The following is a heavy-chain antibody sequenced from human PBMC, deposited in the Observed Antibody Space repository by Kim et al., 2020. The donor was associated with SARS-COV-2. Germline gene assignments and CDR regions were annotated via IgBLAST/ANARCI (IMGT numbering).Heavy chain of an antibody. J-gene: IGHJ3*02. CDR2: IIPIFGTA. D-gene: IGHD1-26*01. CDR1: GGTFSSYA. CDR3: ARDQASGSYPALYVPRVGSNAFDI. Sequence: SVKVSCKASGGTFSSYAISWVRQAPGQGLEWMGGIIPIFGTANYAQKFQGRVTITADESTSTAYMELSSLRSEDTAVYYCARDQASGSYPALYVPRVGSNAFDIWGQGTMLTVSS. V-gene: IGHV1-69*13.